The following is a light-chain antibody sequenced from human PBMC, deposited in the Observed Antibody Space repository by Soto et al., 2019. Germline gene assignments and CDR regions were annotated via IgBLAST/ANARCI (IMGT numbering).Light chain of an antibody. V-gene: IGLV2-8*01. Sequence: QSALTQPPSASGSPGQSVTISCTGTSSDVGGYNYVSWYQQHPGKAPKLMIYEVSKRPSGVPDRFSGSKSGNTASLTVSGLQAEDEADYYCSSHAGSNTLVFGGGTKVTVL. J-gene: IGLJ2*01. CDR2: EVS. CDR1: SSDVGGYNY. CDR3: SSHAGSNTLV.